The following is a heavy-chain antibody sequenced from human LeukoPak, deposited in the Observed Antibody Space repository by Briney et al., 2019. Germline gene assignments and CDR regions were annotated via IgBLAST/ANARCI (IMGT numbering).Heavy chain of an antibody. V-gene: IGHV4-59*08. J-gene: IGHJ5*02. CDR3: ARIHPANWNPFNWFDP. D-gene: IGHD1-1*01. CDR2: IYYTGST. Sequence: PSETLSLTCTVSGGSISSYYWSWIRQPPGKGLEWIGSIYYTGSTNYNPSLKSRVTISVDTSKNQFSLKLSSVTAADTAIYYCARIHPANWNPFNWFDPWGQGTLVTVSS. CDR1: GGSISSYY.